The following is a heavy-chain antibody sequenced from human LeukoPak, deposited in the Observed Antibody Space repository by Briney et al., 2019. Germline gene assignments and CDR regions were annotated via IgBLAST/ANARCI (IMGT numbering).Heavy chain of an antibody. D-gene: IGHD3-22*01. J-gene: IGHJ3*02. Sequence: GASVKVSCKASGYTFTSYYMHWVRQAPGQGLEWMGWINPNSGGANYAQMFQGRVTMTRDTSISTAYMDLSSLRSGDTAVYYYATTRRYYYDTSGPDAFDIWGQGTMVTVSS. CDR2: INPNSGGA. CDR1: GYTFTSYY. V-gene: IGHV1-2*02. CDR3: ATTRRYYYDTSGPDAFDI.